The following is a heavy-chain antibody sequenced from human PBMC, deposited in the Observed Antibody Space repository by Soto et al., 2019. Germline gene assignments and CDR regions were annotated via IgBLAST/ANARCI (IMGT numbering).Heavy chain of an antibody. J-gene: IGHJ6*02. D-gene: IGHD6-13*01. Sequence: QVQLVQSGAEVKKPGASVKVSCKASGYTFTSYDINWVRQATGQGLEWMGWMNPNSGNTGYAQKSQARVTMTRNTSISTAYMELSSLRSEDMAVYYCARRGYSSSWYYYYYYGMDVWGQGTTVTVSS. V-gene: IGHV1-8*01. CDR3: ARRGYSSSWYYYYYYGMDV. CDR2: MNPNSGNT. CDR1: GYTFTSYD.